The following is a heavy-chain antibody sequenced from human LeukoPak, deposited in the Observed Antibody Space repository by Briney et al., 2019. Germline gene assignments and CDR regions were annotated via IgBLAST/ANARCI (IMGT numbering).Heavy chain of an antibody. Sequence: ASVKVSCKASGYTFTSYGISWVRQAPGQGLEWMGWISAYNGNTNYAQKLQGRVTMTTDTSTSTAYMELRSLRSDDTAVYYCARDLQEDIVVVPAADSVSFDYWGQGTLVTVSS. D-gene: IGHD2-2*01. CDR1: GYTFTSYG. J-gene: IGHJ4*02. V-gene: IGHV1-18*01. CDR3: ARDLQEDIVVVPAADSVSFDY. CDR2: ISAYNGNT.